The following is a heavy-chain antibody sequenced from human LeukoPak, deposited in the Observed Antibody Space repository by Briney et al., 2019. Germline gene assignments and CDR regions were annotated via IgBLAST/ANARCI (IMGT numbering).Heavy chain of an antibody. V-gene: IGHV4-30-4*01. CDR2: IYYSGST. D-gene: IGHD4-17*01. CDR1: GGDISSGDYY. J-gene: IGHJ4*02. Sequence: SQTLSLTCTVSGGDISSGDYYWSWIRQPPGKGLEWIGYIYYSGSTYYNPSLKSRVTISVDTSKNQFSLKLSSVTAADTAVYYCAREQNDYGDFDYWGQGTLVTVSS. CDR3: AREQNDYGDFDY.